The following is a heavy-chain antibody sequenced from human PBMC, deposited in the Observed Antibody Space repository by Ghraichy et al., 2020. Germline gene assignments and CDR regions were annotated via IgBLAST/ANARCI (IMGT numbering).Heavy chain of an antibody. CDR2: IVPIFRTA. V-gene: IGHV1-69*13. D-gene: IGHD3-22*01. CDR1: GGTFSSYG. CDR3: ARTASKLDSSGYYFFNT. J-gene: IGHJ4*02. Sequence: SVKVSCTASGGTFSSYGFDWVRQAPGQGLEWVGGIVPIFRTARYDQTFQGRVTITADESTGTVSMEMRGLRPDDTAVYFCARTASKLDSSGYYFFNTWGQGSLVTVAS.